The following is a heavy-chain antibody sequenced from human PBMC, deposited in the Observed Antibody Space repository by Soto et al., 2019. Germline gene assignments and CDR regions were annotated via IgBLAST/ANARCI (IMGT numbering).Heavy chain of an antibody. Sequence: SETLSLTCTVSDDSFRGAEYYWSWIRQPLGKGPEWIGYTYYNGDTKYNPALRSRVPMSEDTSKKQFSLRLSSVTAADTAVYFCARGPAYIDGWRNFDRWGRG. J-gene: IGHJ4*02. CDR3: ARGPAYIDGWRNFDR. D-gene: IGHD6-19*01. CDR1: DDSFRGAEYY. V-gene: IGHV4-61*08. CDR2: TYYNGDT.